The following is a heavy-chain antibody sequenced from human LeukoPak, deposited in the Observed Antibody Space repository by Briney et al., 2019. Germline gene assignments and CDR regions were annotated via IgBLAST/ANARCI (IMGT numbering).Heavy chain of an antibody. CDR3: AKDQLVRGRIAVAGPEGAFDY. CDR2: ISGSGGST. D-gene: IGHD6-19*01. J-gene: IGHJ4*02. V-gene: IGHV3-23*01. CDR1: GFTFSSYA. Sequence: TGGSLRLSCAASGFTFSSYAMSWVRQAPGKGLEWVSAISGSGGSTYYADSVKGQFTISRDNSKNTLYLQMNSLRAEDTAVYYCAKDQLVRGRIAVAGPEGAFDYWGQGTLVTVSS.